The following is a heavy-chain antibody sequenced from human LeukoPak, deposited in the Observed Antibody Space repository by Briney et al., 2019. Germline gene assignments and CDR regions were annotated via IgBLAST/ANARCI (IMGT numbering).Heavy chain of an antibody. CDR3: ARDSAGGAIVVVPAAMRGVDWFDP. J-gene: IGHJ5*02. CDR1: GFTFSSYS. CDR2: ISSSSSYI. V-gene: IGHV3-21*01. D-gene: IGHD2-2*01. Sequence: GGPLRLSCAASGFTFSSYSMNWVRQAPGKGLEWVSSISSSSSYIYYADSVKGRFTISRDNAKNSLYLQMNSLRAEDTAVYYCARDSAGGAIVVVPAAMRGVDWFDPWGQGTLVTVSS.